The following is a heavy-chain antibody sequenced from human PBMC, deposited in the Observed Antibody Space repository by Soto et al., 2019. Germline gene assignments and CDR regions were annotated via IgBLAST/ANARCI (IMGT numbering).Heavy chain of an antibody. Sequence: PSETLSLTCTVSGGSISSGGYYWSWIRQHPGKGLEWIGYIYYSGSTYYNPSLKSRVTISVDTSKNQFSLKLSSVTAADTAVYYCAREGAVTFPYHYYGMDVWGQGTTVTVSS. CDR2: IYYSGST. CDR3: AREGAVTFPYHYYGMDV. V-gene: IGHV4-31*03. D-gene: IGHD3-16*01. J-gene: IGHJ6*02. CDR1: GGSISSGGYY.